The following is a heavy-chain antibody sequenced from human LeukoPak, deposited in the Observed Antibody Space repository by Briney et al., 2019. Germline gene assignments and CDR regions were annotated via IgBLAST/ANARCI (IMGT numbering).Heavy chain of an antibody. CDR2: IYYSGST. V-gene: IGHV4-59*12. CDR3: ARGTYPPSGYFDL. J-gene: IGHJ2*01. D-gene: IGHD2-2*01. CDR1: GGSISSYY. Sequence: SETLSLTCTVSGGSISSYYWSWIRQPPGKGLEWIGYIYYSGSTYYNPSLKSRVTISVDTSKNQFSLKLSSVTAADTAVYYCARGTYPPSGYFDLWGRGTLVTVSS.